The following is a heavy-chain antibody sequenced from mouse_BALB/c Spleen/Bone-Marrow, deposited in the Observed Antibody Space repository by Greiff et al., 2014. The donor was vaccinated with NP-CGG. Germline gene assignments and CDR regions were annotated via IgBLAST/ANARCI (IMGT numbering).Heavy chain of an antibody. CDR1: GYTFTDYT. D-gene: IGHD2-3*01. J-gene: IGHJ2*01. CDR3: ARGRWYY. CDR2: VNPNIGGT. V-gene: IGHV1-22*01. Sequence: EVQLVESGPELVEPGASVKISCKTSGYTFTDYTLHWVKQSHGKSLEWIGGVNPNIGGTSYNQKFKGKASLTVNKSSTTAYMELRSLTSEDSAVYYCARGRWYYWGQGTTLTVSS.